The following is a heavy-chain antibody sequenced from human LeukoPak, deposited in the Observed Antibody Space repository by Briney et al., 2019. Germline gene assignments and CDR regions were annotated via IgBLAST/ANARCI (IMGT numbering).Heavy chain of an antibody. Sequence: PGGSLRLSCAASGFTFSSYSMNWVRQAPGKGLEWVSSISSSSTYICYADSVKGRFTISRDNAKNSLYLQMNSLRAEDTAVYYCARESNDYEGYYGMDVWGQGTTVTVSS. CDR1: GFTFSSYS. D-gene: IGHD1-1*01. J-gene: IGHJ6*02. V-gene: IGHV3-21*01. CDR2: ISSSSTYI. CDR3: ARESNDYEGYYGMDV.